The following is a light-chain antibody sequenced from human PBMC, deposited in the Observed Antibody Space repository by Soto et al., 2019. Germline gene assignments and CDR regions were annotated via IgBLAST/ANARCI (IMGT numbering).Light chain of an antibody. V-gene: IGKV1-5*01. J-gene: IGKJ1*01. Sequence: DIRMTQSPSTLSAPVGDRVTITCRASQSISTWLAWYQQKPGKAPKLLIYDASSLESGVPSRFSGSGSGTEFTLTISSLQPDDFANYYCQQYRTFGQGTKVDIK. CDR3: QQYRT. CDR1: QSISTW. CDR2: DAS.